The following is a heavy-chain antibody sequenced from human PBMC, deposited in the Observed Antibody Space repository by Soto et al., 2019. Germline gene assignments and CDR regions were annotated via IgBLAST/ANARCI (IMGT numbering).Heavy chain of an antibody. CDR3: ARDSGYCSGTSVNHYLDY. D-gene: IGHD3-10*01. CDR1: GFTFGSYW. J-gene: IGHJ4*01. CDR2: IKWDASEK. Sequence: LKVSCAASGFTFGSYWMSWVRQAPGKGLEWLATIKWDASEKKYVDSVKGRFTMSRDDAKNSLYLQMDSLRAEDTAVYYCARDSGYCSGTSVNHYLDYWGHGSRFTVSS. V-gene: IGHV3-7*01.